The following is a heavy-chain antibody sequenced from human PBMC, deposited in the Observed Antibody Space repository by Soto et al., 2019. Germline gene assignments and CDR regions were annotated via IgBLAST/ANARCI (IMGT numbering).Heavy chain of an antibody. Sequence: GGSLRLSCAASGFTFSSYAMHWVRQAPGKGLEWVAVISYDGSNKYYADSVKGRFTISRDNSKNTLYLQMNSLRAEDTAVYYCARVNVDTAMVTYYFDYWGQGTLVTVSS. D-gene: IGHD5-18*01. V-gene: IGHV3-30-3*01. CDR3: ARVNVDTAMVTYYFDY. CDR2: ISYDGSNK. CDR1: GFTFSSYA. J-gene: IGHJ4*02.